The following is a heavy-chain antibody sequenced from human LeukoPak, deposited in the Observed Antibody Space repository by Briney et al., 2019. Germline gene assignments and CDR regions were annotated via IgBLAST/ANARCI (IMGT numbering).Heavy chain of an antibody. CDR2: IYYSGST. V-gene: IGHV4-30-4*01. CDR3: ARVWFGEYPFDP. CDR1: GVSISSGDYY. J-gene: IGHJ5*02. D-gene: IGHD3-10*01. Sequence: SETLSLTCTVSGVSISSGDYYWSWIRQPPGKGLEWIGYIYYSGSTYYNPSLKSRVTISVDTSKNQFSLKLSSVTAADTAVYYCARVWFGEYPFDPWGQGTLVTVSS.